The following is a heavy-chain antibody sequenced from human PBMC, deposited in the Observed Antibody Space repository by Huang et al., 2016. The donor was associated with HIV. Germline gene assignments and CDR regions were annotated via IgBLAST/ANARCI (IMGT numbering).Heavy chain of an antibody. CDR1: EFTFSNFA. V-gene: IGHV3-23*04. CDR3: AKDPYRSAWHSETSRYYYYGMDV. Sequence: EVQLVESGGGLVQPGKSLRLSCAASEFTFSNFAMSGVRQAPGKGREWVSGSRCSCCVKQYADSVRGRFTISRDKSLKTLYLQMNSRTAEDTAVYYCAKDPYRSAWHSETSRYYYYGMDVWGQGTTVTVSS. D-gene: IGHD6-19*01. CDR2: SRCSCCVK. J-gene: IGHJ6*02.